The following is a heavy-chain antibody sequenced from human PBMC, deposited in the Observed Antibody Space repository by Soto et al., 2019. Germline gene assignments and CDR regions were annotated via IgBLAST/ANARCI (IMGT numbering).Heavy chain of an antibody. CDR1: GFTFSSYE. V-gene: IGHV3-48*03. Sequence: GASLRLSCVSSGFTFSSYEMNWVRQAPGKGLEWVSYIDRSGRNKYYADSVKGRFTISRDSAKNSLYLQMHSLTAEDTAVYYCARDSTYYDSSDYFDHWGQGTPVTVSS. CDR2: IDRSGRNK. J-gene: IGHJ4*02. D-gene: IGHD3-22*01. CDR3: ARDSTYYDSSDYFDH.